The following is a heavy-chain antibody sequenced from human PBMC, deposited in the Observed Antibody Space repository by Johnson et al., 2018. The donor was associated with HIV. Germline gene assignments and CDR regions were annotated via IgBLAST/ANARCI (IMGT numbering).Heavy chain of an antibody. D-gene: IGHD2-21*01. V-gene: IGHV3-NL1*01. J-gene: IGHJ3*02. CDR3: ARHTGYDAFDI. Sequence: QVQLVESGGRVVQPGRSLRLSCAASGFTLSKHAMHWVRQAPGKGLEWVSLIYRGSVRYYADSVRGRFTISRDNAENSLYLQMNSLRAEDTAVYYCARHTGYDAFDIWGQGTMVTVSS. CDR1: GFTLSKHA. CDR2: IYRGSVR.